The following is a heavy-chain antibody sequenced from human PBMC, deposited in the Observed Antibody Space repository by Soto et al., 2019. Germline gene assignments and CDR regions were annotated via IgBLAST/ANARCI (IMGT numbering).Heavy chain of an antibody. CDR3: AKDGGDVRDVLLWFGELYDNWFDP. Sequence: GGSLRLSCAASGFTFSSYSMNWVRQAPGKGLEWVSYISSSSSTIYYADSVKGRFTISRDNSKNTLYLQMNSLRAEDTAVYYCAKDGGDVRDVLLWFGELYDNWFDPWGQGTLVTVSS. V-gene: IGHV3-48*01. CDR2: ISSSSSTI. CDR1: GFTFSSYS. J-gene: IGHJ5*02. D-gene: IGHD3-10*01.